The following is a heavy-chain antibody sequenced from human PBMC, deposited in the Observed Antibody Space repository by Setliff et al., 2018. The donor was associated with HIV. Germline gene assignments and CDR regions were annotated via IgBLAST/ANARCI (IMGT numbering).Heavy chain of an antibody. CDR1: GYSISSSHW. Sequence: SETLSLTCAVSGYSISSSHWGGWIRQPPGKGLEWIGYIYYSGSTNYNPSLKSRATMSVDTSNNRFSLKLSSVTALDTAVYYCAKTVVGDSYALPNDGFDIWGQGTMVTVSS. D-gene: IGHD3-16*01. CDR3: AKTVVGDSYALPNDGFDI. CDR2: IYYSGST. V-gene: IGHV4-28*06. J-gene: IGHJ3*02.